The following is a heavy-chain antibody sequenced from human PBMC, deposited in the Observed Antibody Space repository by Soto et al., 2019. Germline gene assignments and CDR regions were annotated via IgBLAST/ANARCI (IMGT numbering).Heavy chain of an antibody. CDR3: ARWVDVVVPSGINYFILPGLGMDV. V-gene: IGHV3-33*01. CDR1: GFAFSSCG. D-gene: IGHD2-2*02. CDR2: ICHDVSNK. J-gene: IGHJ6*02. Sequence: GGSLIFSCAASGFAFSSCGMRRVRQAPDKRLGWVLFICHDVSNKYYADSVNGRFSIPRDNSKNTLYLQLNSLRAEDTAVYYWARWVDVVVPSGINYFILPGLGMDVWGQGTMVNVSS.